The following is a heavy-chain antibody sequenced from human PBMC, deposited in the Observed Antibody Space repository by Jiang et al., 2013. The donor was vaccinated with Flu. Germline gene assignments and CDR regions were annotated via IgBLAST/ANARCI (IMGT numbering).Heavy chain of an antibody. J-gene: IGHJ4*02. CDR3: AREVASLDY. CDR2: ISISGDTT. Sequence: VQLVESGGDLVQPGGSLRLSCVASGFTFRNYALSWVRQAPGKGLEWVSVISISGDTTYYADSVQGRFTISRDNSKNTLYPQLTSLRAEDTAVYYCAREVASLDYWGQGSLVTVSS. CDR1: GFTFRNYA. V-gene: IGHV3-23*04.